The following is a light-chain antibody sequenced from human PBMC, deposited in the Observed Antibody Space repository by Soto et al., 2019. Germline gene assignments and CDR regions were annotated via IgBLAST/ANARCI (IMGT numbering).Light chain of an antibody. Sequence: EIVMTQSPATLSVSPGERATLSCRASQSVSSNLAWYQQKPGQAPRLLIYGASTRATGIPARFSGSGSGTDFTLTISCLHYDDFAVFCCQQYNTWPPYTFGQGTKLEIK. CDR1: QSVSSN. V-gene: IGKV3-15*01. J-gene: IGKJ2*01. CDR3: QQYNTWPPYT. CDR2: GAS.